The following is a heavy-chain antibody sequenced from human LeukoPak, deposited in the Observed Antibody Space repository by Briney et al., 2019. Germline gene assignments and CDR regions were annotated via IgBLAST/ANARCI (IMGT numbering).Heavy chain of an antibody. Sequence: ASVKVSCKASGGTFSSYAISWVRQAPGQGLEWMGRIIPILGIANYAQKFQGRVTTTADKSTSTAYMELSSLRSEDTAVYYCAKIAAAGTGYDTTVDYWGQGTLVTVSS. CDR2: IIPILGIA. CDR3: AKIAAAGTGYDTTVDY. J-gene: IGHJ4*02. D-gene: IGHD6-13*01. V-gene: IGHV1-69*04. CDR1: GGTFSSYA.